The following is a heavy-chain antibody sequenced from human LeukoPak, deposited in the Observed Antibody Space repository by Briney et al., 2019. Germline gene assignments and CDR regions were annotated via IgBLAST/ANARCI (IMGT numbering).Heavy chain of an antibody. CDR3: ARGRLYGDYGVRWYFDL. J-gene: IGHJ2*01. CDR1: GGSISSYY. Sequence: SETLSLTCTVSGGSISSYYWSWIRQPPGKGLEWIGFIYYSGSTNYNPSLKSRVTISVDTSKNQFSLKLSSVTAADTAVYYCARGRLYGDYGVRWYFDLWGRGTLVTVSS. D-gene: IGHD4-17*01. CDR2: IYYSGST. V-gene: IGHV4-59*12.